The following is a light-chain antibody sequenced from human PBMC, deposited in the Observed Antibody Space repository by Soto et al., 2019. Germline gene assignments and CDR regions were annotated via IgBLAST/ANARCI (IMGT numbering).Light chain of an antibody. J-gene: IGKJ1*01. Sequence: EIVLTQSPGTLSLSPGERATLSCRASQSVSSSYLAWYQQKPGQAPRLLIYGASSRATGIPDRFSGSGSGTDFTLTISRLEPEDVALYYCQQYGSSTWTFGQGTQVEIK. CDR1: QSVSSSY. CDR3: QQYGSSTWT. V-gene: IGKV3-20*01. CDR2: GAS.